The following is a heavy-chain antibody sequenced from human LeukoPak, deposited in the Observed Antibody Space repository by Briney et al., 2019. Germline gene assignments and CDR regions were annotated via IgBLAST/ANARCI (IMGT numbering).Heavy chain of an antibody. V-gene: IGHV4-34*01. CDR3: ARYGSGSYHRGMDV. J-gene: IGHJ6*03. Sequence: SETLSLTCAVYGESLSDYYWSWIRQPQGKGLEWIGEINHSGSTNYNPSLKSRVTISIDTSKDQFSLRLSSVTAADTAVYYCARYGSGSYHRGMDVWGKGTTVTISS. D-gene: IGHD3-10*01. CDR1: GESLSDYY. CDR2: INHSGST.